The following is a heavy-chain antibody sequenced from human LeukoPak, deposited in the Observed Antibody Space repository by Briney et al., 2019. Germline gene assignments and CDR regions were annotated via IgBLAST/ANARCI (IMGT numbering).Heavy chain of an antibody. V-gene: IGHV1-2*02. J-gene: IGHJ4*02. CDR3: TILNSDRV. D-gene: IGHD1-1*01. CDR1: GYTFTAYY. Sequence: GASVKVSCKASGYTFTAYYMHWVRQAPGQGLEWMGWIDPNSGGTSYAQKFQGRVTMTRDTSISTAYMGLSRLTSDDTAVYYCTILNSDRVWGQGTLVTVSS. CDR2: IDPNSGGT.